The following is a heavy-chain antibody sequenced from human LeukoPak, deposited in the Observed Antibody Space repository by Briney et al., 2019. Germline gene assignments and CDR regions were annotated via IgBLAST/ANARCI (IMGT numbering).Heavy chain of an antibody. J-gene: IGHJ4*02. Sequence: GESLKISCKGSGYSFSRYWIAWVRQMPGKGLEWMGIIYPGDSDTRYSPSFQGQVTISADKPISTAYLQWSSLKASDTAMYYCARGKFVDFDYWGQGTLVTVSS. CDR3: ARGKFVDFDY. D-gene: IGHD2-21*01. CDR2: IYPGDSDT. CDR1: GYSFSRYW. V-gene: IGHV5-51*04.